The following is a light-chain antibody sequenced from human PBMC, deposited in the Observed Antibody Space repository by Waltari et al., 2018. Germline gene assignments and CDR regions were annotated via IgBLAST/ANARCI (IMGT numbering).Light chain of an antibody. CDR1: ALPKKY. V-gene: IGLV3-10*01. CDR3: YSTDFSGHDRV. CDR2: EDI. J-gene: IGLJ3*02. Sequence: SYELTQPPSVSVSPGQTARITCSGDALPKKYAYWYQQKSGQAPVLVIYEDIKRPTGIPERFSGSISGTTATLTISGAHVEDEADYYCYSTDFSGHDRVFGGGTKLTVL.